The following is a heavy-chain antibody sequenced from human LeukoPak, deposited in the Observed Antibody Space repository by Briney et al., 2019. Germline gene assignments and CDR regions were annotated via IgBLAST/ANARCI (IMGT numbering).Heavy chain of an antibody. CDR3: AKDHARYYYGSGSPGGYFDY. CDR1: GFTFSKYA. Sequence: PGGSLRLSCAASGFTFSKYAMTWVRQAPGKGLEWVSVISGSGENTDYADSVKGRFTISRDNSKNTLPLQMNSLRVEDTAVYYCAKDHARYYYGSGSPGGYFDYWGQGTLVTVSS. J-gene: IGHJ4*02. V-gene: IGHV3-23*01. D-gene: IGHD3-10*01. CDR2: ISGSGENT.